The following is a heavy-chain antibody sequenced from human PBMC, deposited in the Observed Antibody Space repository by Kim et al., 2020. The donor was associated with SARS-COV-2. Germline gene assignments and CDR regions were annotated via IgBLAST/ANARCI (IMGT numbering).Heavy chain of an antibody. J-gene: IGHJ4*02. CDR1: GFTFSSYA. V-gene: IGHV3-23*01. D-gene: IGHD6-13*01. CDR2: ISGSGGST. Sequence: GGSLRLSCAASGFTFSSYAMSWVRQAPGKGLEWVSAISGSGGSTYYADSVKGRFTISRDNSKNTLYLQMNSLRAEDTAVYYCAKDSSWYGGGLYYFDYWGQGTLVTVSS. CDR3: AKDSSWYGGGLYYFDY.